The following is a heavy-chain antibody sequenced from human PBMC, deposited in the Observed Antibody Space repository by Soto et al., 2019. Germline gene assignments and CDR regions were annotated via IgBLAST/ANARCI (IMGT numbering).Heavy chain of an antibody. J-gene: IGHJ1*01. CDR2: IYYSGST. Sequence: SETLSLTCTVSGGSISSGGYYWSWIRQHPGKGLEWIGYIYYSGSTYYNPSLKSRVTISVDTSKNQFSLKLSSVTAADTAMYYCARLSGYYSTRWYFQHWGQGTLVTVSS. CDR3: ARLSGYYSTRWYFQH. D-gene: IGHD3-22*01. CDR1: GGSISSGGYY. V-gene: IGHV4-31*03.